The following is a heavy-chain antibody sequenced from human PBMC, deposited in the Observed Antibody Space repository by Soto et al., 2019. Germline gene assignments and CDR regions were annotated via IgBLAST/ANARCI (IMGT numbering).Heavy chain of an antibody. D-gene: IGHD4-17*01. J-gene: IGHJ4*02. V-gene: IGHV4-59*01. Sequence: PSETLSLTCTVSGGSINSYYWSWIRQPPGKGLEWIGYISYSGRTNYSPSLKSRVTISVDTSKNQFSLKLNSVTAADTALYYCARLKMTTVAYWGQGTLVTVSS. CDR3: ARLKMTTVAY. CDR2: ISYSGRT. CDR1: GGSINSYY.